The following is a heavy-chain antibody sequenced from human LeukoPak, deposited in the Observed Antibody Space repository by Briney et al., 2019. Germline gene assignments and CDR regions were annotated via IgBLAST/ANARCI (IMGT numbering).Heavy chain of an antibody. CDR3: AKDAQRGFDFSNSLES. CDR1: GFTFSHYG. J-gene: IGHJ4*02. Sequence: GGSLRLPCATSGFTFSHYGMHWVRQAPGKGLEWVAVIWSDGTDKYYGDSVKGRFTISGDNSKKTVYLQMNSLRVEDTAVYYCAKDAQRGFDFSNSLESWGQGTLVTVSS. D-gene: IGHD4-11*01. CDR2: IWSDGTDK. V-gene: IGHV3-33*06.